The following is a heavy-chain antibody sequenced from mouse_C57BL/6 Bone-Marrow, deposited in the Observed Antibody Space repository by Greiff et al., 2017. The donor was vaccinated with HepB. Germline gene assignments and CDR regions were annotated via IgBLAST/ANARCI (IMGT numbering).Heavy chain of an antibody. CDR2: IDPSDSYT. CDR1: GYTFTSYW. J-gene: IGHJ4*01. CDR3: ASYYF. V-gene: IGHV1-59*01. Sequence: VQLQQPGAELVRPGTSVKLSCKASGYTFTSYWMHWVKQRPGQGLEWIGVIDPSDSYTNYNQKFKGKATLTVDTSSSTAYMQLSSLTSEDSAVYYCASYYFWGQGTSVTFSS. D-gene: IGHD1-1*01.